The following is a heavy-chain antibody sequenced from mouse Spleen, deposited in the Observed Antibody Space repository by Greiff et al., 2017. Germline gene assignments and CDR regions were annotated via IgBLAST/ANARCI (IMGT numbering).Heavy chain of an antibody. V-gene: IGHV2-2*01. CDR2: IWSGGST. CDR1: GFSLTSYG. Sequence: QVQLQQSGPGLVQPSQSLSITCTVSGFSLTSYGVHWVRQSPGKGLEWLGVIWSGGSTDYNAAFISRLSISKDNSKSQVFFKMNSLQADDTAIYYCARIYDYDAGGFAYWGQGTLVTVSA. CDR3: ARIYDYDAGGFAY. J-gene: IGHJ3*01. D-gene: IGHD2-4*01.